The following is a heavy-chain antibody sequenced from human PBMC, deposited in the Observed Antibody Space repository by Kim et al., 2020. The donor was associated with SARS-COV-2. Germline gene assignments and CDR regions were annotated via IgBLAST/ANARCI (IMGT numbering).Heavy chain of an antibody. V-gene: IGHV4-59*01. CDR1: GGSISSYY. J-gene: IGHJ6*02. D-gene: IGHD3-9*01. Sequence: SETLSLTCTVSGGSISSYYWSWIRQPPGKGLEWIGYIYYSGSTNYNPSLKSRVTISVDTSKNQFSLKLSSVTAADTAVYYCARDGDFDWFNGMDVWGQGTTVTVSS. CDR2: IYYSGST. CDR3: ARDGDFDWFNGMDV.